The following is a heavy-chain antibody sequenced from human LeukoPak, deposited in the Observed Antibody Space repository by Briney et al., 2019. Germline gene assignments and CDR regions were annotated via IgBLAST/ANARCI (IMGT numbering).Heavy chain of an antibody. V-gene: IGHV3-30*02. Sequence: GGSLRLPCAASGFTFSSYGMHWVRQAPGKGLGWVAFIRYDGSNKYYADSVKGRFTISRDNSKNTLYLQMNSPRAEDTAVYYCAKTYYDFWSGYSWGQGTLVTVSS. CDR2: IRYDGSNK. CDR3: AKTYYDFWSGYS. D-gene: IGHD3-3*01. J-gene: IGHJ5*02. CDR1: GFTFSSYG.